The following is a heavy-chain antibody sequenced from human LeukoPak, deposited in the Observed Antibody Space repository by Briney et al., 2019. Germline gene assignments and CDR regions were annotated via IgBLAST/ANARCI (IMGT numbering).Heavy chain of an antibody. CDR3: ARDREWELLCYFDY. V-gene: IGHV1-2*02. D-gene: IGHD1-26*01. CDR1: GYTFTGYY. CDR2: INPNSGGT. J-gene: IGHJ4*02. Sequence: ASVKVSCKASGYTFTGYYMHWVRQAPPQALEWMGWINPNSGGTNYAQKFQGRVTTTRDTSISTAYMELSRLRSDDTAVYYCARDREWELLCYFDYWGQGTLVTVSS.